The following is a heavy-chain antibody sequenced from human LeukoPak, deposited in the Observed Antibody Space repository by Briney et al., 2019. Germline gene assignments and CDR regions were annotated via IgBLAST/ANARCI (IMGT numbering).Heavy chain of an antibody. J-gene: IGHJ3*02. CDR2: IYHSGST. D-gene: IGHD3-22*01. CDR3: ASITMIVVVTHDAFDI. Sequence: SQTLSLTCTVSGGSISSGGYYWSWIRQPPGKGLEWIGYIYHSGSTYYNPSLKSRVTISVDRSKNQFSLKLSSVTAADTAVYYCASITMIVVVTHDAFDIWGQGTMVTVSS. CDR1: GGSISSGGYY. V-gene: IGHV4-30-2*01.